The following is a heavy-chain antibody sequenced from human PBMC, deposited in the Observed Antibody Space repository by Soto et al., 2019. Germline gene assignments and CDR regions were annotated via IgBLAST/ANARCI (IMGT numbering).Heavy chain of an antibody. V-gene: IGHV4-31*03. Sequence: QVQLQESGPGLVKPSQTLSLTCTVSGGSISSGGYYWSWIRQHPGKGLEWIGYIYYSGSTYYNPSLKSRVTISVDTSKNQFSLKLSSVTAADTAVYYCARDPSAYYYDSSGFMDVWGQGTTVTVSS. CDR3: ARDPSAYYYDSSGFMDV. CDR1: GGSISSGGYY. CDR2: IYYSGST. D-gene: IGHD3-22*01. J-gene: IGHJ6*02.